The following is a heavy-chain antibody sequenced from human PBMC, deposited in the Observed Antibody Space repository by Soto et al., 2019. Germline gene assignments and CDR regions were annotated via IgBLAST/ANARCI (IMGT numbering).Heavy chain of an antibody. CDR3: ARAMVRGVIMGNWFDP. CDR2: IKQDGSEK. Sequence: VGSLRLSCAASGFTFSSYWMSWVRQAPGKGLEWVANIKQDGSEKYYVDSVKGRFTISRDNAKNSLYLQMNSLRAEDTAVYYCARAMVRGVIMGNWFDPWGQGTLVTVSS. D-gene: IGHD3-10*01. J-gene: IGHJ5*02. V-gene: IGHV3-7*03. CDR1: GFTFSSYW.